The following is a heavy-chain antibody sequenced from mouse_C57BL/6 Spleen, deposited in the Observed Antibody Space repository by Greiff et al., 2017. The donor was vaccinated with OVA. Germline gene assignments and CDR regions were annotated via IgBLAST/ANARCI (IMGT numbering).Heavy chain of an antibody. Sequence: QVQLQQPGAELVKPGASVKLSCKASGYTFTSYWMHWVKQRPGQGLEWIGMIHPHSGSTNYNEKFKSKATLTVDNSSSTAYMQLSSLTSEDSAVYYGAPHYYGSSYDAMDYWGQGTSVTGSS. CDR3: APHYYGSSYDAMDY. J-gene: IGHJ4*01. D-gene: IGHD1-1*01. CDR1: GYTFTSYW. CDR2: IHPHSGST. V-gene: IGHV1-64*01.